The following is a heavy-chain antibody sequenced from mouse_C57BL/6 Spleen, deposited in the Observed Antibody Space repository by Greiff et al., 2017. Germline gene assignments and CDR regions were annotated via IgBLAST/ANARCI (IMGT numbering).Heavy chain of an antibody. CDR3: ARWETGPDD. CDR2: IDPSDSYT. J-gene: IGHJ2*01. V-gene: IGHV1-50*01. CDR1: GYTFTSYW. Sequence: QVQLQQPGAELVKPGASVKLSCKASGYTFTSYWMQWVKQRPGQGLEWIGEIDPSDSYTNYNQKFKGKATLTVDTSSSTAYMQLSSLTSEDSAVYYCARWETGPDDWGQGTTLTVSS. D-gene: IGHD4-1*01.